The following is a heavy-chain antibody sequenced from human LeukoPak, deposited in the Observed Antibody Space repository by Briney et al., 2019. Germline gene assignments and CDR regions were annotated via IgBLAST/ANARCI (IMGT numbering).Heavy chain of an antibody. D-gene: IGHD5-18*01. CDR3: TTGERFDGYNYYYAGY. V-gene: IGHV3-21*03. J-gene: IGHJ4*02. CDR1: GFTFSSYF. CDR2: ISSTSSYI. Sequence: GGSLRLSCAASGFTFSSYFMNWVRQAPGKGLEWVSSISSTSSYIYYADSVKGRFTISRDNAKNSLYLQMNSLRAEDTTVYYCTTGERFDGYNYYYAGYWGQGTLVTVSS.